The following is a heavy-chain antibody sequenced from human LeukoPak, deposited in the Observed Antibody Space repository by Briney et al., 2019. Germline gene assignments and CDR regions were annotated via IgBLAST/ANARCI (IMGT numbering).Heavy chain of an antibody. J-gene: IGHJ5*02. Sequence: GGSLRLSCAASGCTFSNSGMHWVRQAPGKGLEWVALISSDGSHKYYADSVKGRFSISRDNSKNTLYLQMNSLRAEDTAVYYCARDRGSFLNWFDPWGQGSLVTVSS. CDR2: ISSDGSHK. CDR3: ARDRGSFLNWFDP. V-gene: IGHV3-30*03. CDR1: GCTFSNSG.